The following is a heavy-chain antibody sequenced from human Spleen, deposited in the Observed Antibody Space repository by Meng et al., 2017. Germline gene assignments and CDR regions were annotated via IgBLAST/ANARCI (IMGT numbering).Heavy chain of an antibody. J-gene: IGHJ4*02. CDR2: IYSGGNT. V-gene: IGHV3-66*02. Sequence: GESLKISCAASGFSVSHNYMSWVRQAPGKGLEWVSVIYSGGNTYYADSVKGRFTISRDNSKNTVFLQINSLRAEDTAVYYCAKDPITMVRGVISGYYFDYWGQGTLVTVSS. CDR1: GFSVSHNY. CDR3: AKDPITMVRGVISGYYFDY. D-gene: IGHD3-10*01.